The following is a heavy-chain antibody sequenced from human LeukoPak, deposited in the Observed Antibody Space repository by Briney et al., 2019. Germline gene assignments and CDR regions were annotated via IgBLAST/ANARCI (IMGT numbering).Heavy chain of an antibody. CDR1: GGSISSGGYS. Sequence: SQTLSLTCAVSGGSISSGGYSWSWIRQPPGKGLEWIGYIYYSGSTNYNPSLKSRVTISVDTSKNQFSLKLSSVTAADTAVYYCARDGSSGSYVWGQGTLVTVSS. V-gene: IGHV4-61*08. J-gene: IGHJ4*02. CDR2: IYYSGST. D-gene: IGHD1-26*01. CDR3: ARDGSSGSYV.